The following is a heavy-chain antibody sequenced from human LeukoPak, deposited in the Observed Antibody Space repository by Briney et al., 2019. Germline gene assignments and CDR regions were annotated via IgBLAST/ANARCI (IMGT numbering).Heavy chain of an antibody. J-gene: IGHJ4*02. CDR3: ARAVAGTSFDY. Sequence: SETLSLTCAVYGGSFSGYYWSWIRQPPGKGLEWIGSIYYSGSTYYNPSLKSRVTISVDTSKNQFSLKLSSVTAADTAVYYCARAVAGTSFDYWGQGTLVTVSS. D-gene: IGHD6-19*01. CDR1: GGSFSGYY. V-gene: IGHV4-34*01. CDR2: IYYSGST.